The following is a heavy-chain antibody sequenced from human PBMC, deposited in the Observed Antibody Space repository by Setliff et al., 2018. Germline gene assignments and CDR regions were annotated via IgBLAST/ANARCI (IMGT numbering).Heavy chain of an antibody. D-gene: IGHD6-6*01. Sequence: AASVKVSCKASGGTFSSYAISWVRQAPGQGLEWMGGIIPIFGTANYAQKFQGRVTITADESTSTAYMELSSLRSEDTAVYYCARGKYSSSHRDYYYYYMDVWGKGTTVTVSS. CDR3: ARGKYSSSHRDYYYYYMDV. CDR2: IIPIFGTA. J-gene: IGHJ6*03. CDR1: GGTFSSYA. V-gene: IGHV1-69*13.